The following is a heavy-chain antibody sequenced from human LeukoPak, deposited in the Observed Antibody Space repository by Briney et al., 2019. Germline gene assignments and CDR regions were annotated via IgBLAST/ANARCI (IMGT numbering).Heavy chain of an antibody. D-gene: IGHD3-22*01. CDR1: GFTFSSYG. V-gene: IGHV3-30*18. Sequence: GGSLRLSCAASGFTFSSYGMHWVRQAPGKGLEWVAVITYDGSNKYYADSVKGRFTISRDNSKNTLYLQMNSLRAEDTAVYYCAKVQKTYYYDSSGYWGYYFDYWGQGTLVTVSS. CDR3: AKVQKTYYYDSSGYWGYYFDY. CDR2: ITYDGSNK. J-gene: IGHJ4*02.